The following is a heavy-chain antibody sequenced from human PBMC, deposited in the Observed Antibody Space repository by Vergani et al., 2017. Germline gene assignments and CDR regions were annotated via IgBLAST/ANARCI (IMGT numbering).Heavy chain of an antibody. V-gene: IGHV4-39*01. D-gene: IGHD6-13*01. CDR3: ASYSFREQQLGRGGAFDI. J-gene: IGHJ3*02. CDR1: GGSISSSSYY. Sequence: QLQLQESGPGLVKPSETLSLTCTVSGGSISSSSYYWGWIRQPPGKGLEWIGSIYYSGSTYYNPSLKSRVTISVDTSKNQFSLKLSSVTGADTAVYYCASYSFREQQLGRGGAFDIWGQGTMVTVSS. CDR2: IYYSGST.